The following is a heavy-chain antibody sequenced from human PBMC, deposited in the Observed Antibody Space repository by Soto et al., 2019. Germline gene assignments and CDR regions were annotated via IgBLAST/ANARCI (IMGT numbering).Heavy chain of an antibody. D-gene: IGHD2-21*02. CDR1: GYTFTSYG. CDR3: ARGSILPIDCGCDCYSGWFDP. CDR2: ISAYNGNT. V-gene: IGHV1-18*01. Sequence: QVQLVQSGAEVKKPGASVKVSCKASGYTFTSYGISWVRQAPRQGLEWMVWISAYNGNTNYAQTLQGRVTMTTDTSTSTGYMELRSRRSDDTAVYYCARGSILPIDCGCDCYSGWFDPWCQRTLVTVSS. J-gene: IGHJ5*02.